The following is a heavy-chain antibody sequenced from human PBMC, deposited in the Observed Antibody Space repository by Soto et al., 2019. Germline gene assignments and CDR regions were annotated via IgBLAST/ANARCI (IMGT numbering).Heavy chain of an antibody. V-gene: IGHV4-34*01. CDR1: GGSFSGYS. CDR3: ARIRMLGIGVWGSYQQHYFDH. J-gene: IGHJ4*02. D-gene: IGHD3-16*02. Sequence: QVQLQQWGAGLLKPSETLSLTCAVYGGSFSGYSWTWIRQPPGKGLEWIGEINHSGSTKYNPSLESRVTISLDTSKNHFSLKLSSVTAADTAVYYCARIRMLGIGVWGSYQQHYFDHWCQGTLVTVSS. CDR2: INHSGST.